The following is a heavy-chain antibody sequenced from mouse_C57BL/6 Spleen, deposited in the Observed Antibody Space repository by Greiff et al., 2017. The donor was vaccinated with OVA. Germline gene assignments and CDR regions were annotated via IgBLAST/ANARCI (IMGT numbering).Heavy chain of an antibody. CDR3: AKNGLTGTFAY. J-gene: IGHJ3*01. Sequence: QVQLKESGPGLVQPSQSLSITCTVSGFSLTSYGVHWVRQSPGKGLEWLGVIWRGGSTDYNEAFMSRLSITKDNSKSQVFFKMNSLQADDTAIYYCAKNGLTGTFAYWGQGTLVTVSA. CDR2: IWRGGST. V-gene: IGHV2-5*01. CDR1: GFSLTSYG. D-gene: IGHD4-1*01.